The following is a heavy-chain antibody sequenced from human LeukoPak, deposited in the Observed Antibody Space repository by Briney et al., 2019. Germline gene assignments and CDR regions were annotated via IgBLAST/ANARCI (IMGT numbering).Heavy chain of an antibody. D-gene: IGHD3-22*01. CDR3: ARDYYDSSGYLGY. J-gene: IGHJ4*02. V-gene: IGHV1-2*02. CDR2: INPNSGVT. Sequence: ASVKVSCKASGYTFSGYYMHWVRRAPGQGLEWMGWINPNSGVTNFAQKFQGRVTMTRDTSISTAYMELSRLRSDDTAVYYCARDYYDSSGYLGYWGQGTLVTVSS. CDR1: GYTFSGYY.